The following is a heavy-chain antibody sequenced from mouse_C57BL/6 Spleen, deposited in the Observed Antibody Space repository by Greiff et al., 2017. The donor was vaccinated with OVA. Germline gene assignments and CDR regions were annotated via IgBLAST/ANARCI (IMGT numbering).Heavy chain of an antibody. CDR3: AREGITTVVATPYYFDY. CDR1: GFTFSDYG. J-gene: IGHJ2*01. V-gene: IGHV5-17*01. Sequence: EVQVVESGGGLVKPGGSLKLSCAASGFTFSDYGMHWVRQAPEKGLEWVAYISSGSSTIYYADTVKGRFTISRDNAKNTLFLQMTSLRSEDTAMYYCAREGITTVVATPYYFDYWGQGTTLTVSS. D-gene: IGHD1-1*01. CDR2: ISSGSSTI.